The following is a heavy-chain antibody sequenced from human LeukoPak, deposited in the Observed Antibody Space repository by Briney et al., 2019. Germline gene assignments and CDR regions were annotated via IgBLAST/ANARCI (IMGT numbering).Heavy chain of an antibody. Sequence: SSEALSLTCAVYIDSFSNYHWNWIRQTPAKGMEWIGEVNESGGTNISPSLRSRVTISVDTSKNQFSLKLSSVTAADTAVYYCARRLGGYSISWVGFDPWGQGTLVTVSS. CDR2: VNESGGT. V-gene: IGHV4-34*01. J-gene: IGHJ5*02. D-gene: IGHD6-13*01. CDR3: ARRLGGYSISWVGFDP. CDR1: IDSFSNYH.